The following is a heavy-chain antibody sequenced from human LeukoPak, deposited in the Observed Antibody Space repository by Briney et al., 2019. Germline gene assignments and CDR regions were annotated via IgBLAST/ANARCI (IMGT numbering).Heavy chain of an antibody. V-gene: IGHV3-30-3*01. J-gene: IGHJ6*02. CDR3: AKDITYYYGSVTPYYYYGMDV. CDR2: ISYDGSNK. CDR1: GSTFSSYA. D-gene: IGHD3-10*01. Sequence: GRSLRLSCAASGSTFSSYAMHWVRQAPGKGLEWVAVISYDGSNKYYADSVKGRFTISRDNAKNSLYLQMNSLRAEDTALYYCAKDITYYYGSVTPYYYYGMDVWGQGTTVTVSS.